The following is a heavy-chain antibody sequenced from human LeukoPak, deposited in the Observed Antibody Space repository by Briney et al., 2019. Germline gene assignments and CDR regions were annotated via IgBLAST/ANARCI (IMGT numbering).Heavy chain of an antibody. CDR3: ARDSGRRWLLPTPSRDAFDI. CDR1: GFTFSSYS. J-gene: IGHJ3*02. V-gene: IGHV3-21*01. CDR2: ISSSSSYI. Sequence: GGSLRLSCAASGFTFSSYSMNWVRQAPGKGLEWVSSISSSSSYIYYADSVKGRFTISRDNAKNSLYLQMNSLRAEDTAVYYCARDSGRRWLLPTPSRDAFDIWGQGTMVTVSS. D-gene: IGHD3-10*01.